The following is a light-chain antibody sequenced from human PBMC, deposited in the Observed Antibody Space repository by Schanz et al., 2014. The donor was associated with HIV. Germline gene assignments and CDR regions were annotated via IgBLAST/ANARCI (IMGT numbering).Light chain of an antibody. V-gene: IGLV2-14*01. Sequence: QSALTQPPSASGSPGQSVTFSCTGTSSDVGAYNSVSWYQQVPGKAPKLIIYDDDSRPSGVSNRFSGSKSGNTASLTISGLQAEDEADYYCNSYSHSNTYVFGSGTKLTVL. CDR3: NSYSHSNTYV. CDR2: DDD. J-gene: IGLJ1*01. CDR1: SSDVGAYNS.